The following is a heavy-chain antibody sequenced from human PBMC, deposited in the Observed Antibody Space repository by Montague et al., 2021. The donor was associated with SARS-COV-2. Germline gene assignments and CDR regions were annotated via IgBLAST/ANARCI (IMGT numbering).Heavy chain of an antibody. CDR3: ASLTLGDCRSTSCYSDWFDP. CDR1: GGSFSGYY. D-gene: IGHD2-2*02. Sequence: SETLPLTCAVCGGSFSGYYWSWIRQPPGKGLEWIGEINHSGSTNYNPSLKSRVTISVDTSKNQFSLKLSSVTAADTAVYYCASLTLGDCRSTSCYSDWFDPWGQGTLVTVSS. V-gene: IGHV4-34*01. J-gene: IGHJ5*02. CDR2: INHSGST.